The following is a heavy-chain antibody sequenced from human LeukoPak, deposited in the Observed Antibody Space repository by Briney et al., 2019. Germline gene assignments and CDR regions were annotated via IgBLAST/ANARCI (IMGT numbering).Heavy chain of an antibody. J-gene: IGHJ4*02. Sequence: GGSLRLSCAASGFTFDDYAMHWVRQAPGKGLEWVAGITWNSGTIAYADSVKGRFTISRDNAKNSLYLEMSSLRAEDTALYYCTKDAVGSISGYLPDWGQGTLVTVSA. V-gene: IGHV3-9*01. CDR3: TKDAVGSISGYLPD. CDR2: ITWNSGTI. D-gene: IGHD5-12*01. CDR1: GFTFDDYA.